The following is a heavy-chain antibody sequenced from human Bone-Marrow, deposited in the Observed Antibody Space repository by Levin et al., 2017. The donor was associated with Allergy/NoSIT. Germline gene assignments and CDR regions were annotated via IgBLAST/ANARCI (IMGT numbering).Heavy chain of an antibody. CDR3: ARGIWLSRMPYYFYYMDV. CDR2: ITPISGKT. CDR1: GDTFSTYS. Sequence: GASVKVSCKASGDTFSTYSVAWVRQAPGHGLEWMGGITPISGKTDYTQKLQGRATITADESTSTAYMQLSSLTSDDTAVYYCARGIWLSRMPYYFYYMDVWGTGTTVIVSS. D-gene: IGHD5-24*01. V-gene: IGHV1-69*13. J-gene: IGHJ6*03.